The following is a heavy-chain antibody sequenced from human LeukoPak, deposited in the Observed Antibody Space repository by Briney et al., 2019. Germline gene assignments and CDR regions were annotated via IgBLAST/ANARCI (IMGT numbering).Heavy chain of an antibody. J-gene: IGHJ5*02. CDR3: APLDFWVPST. Sequence: ASVKVSCKVSGYTLNELSTHWVRQAAGKGLEWMGGSDPEYGETVYAQKFQGRVTMAEDTSTDTAYMELSSLRSEDTAVYYCAPLDFWVPSTWGQGTLVTVSS. D-gene: IGHD3-3*01. CDR2: SDPEYGET. V-gene: IGHV1-24*01. CDR1: GYTLNELS.